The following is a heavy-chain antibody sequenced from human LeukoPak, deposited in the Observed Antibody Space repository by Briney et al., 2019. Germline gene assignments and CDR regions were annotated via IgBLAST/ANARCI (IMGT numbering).Heavy chain of an antibody. CDR3: AKGIDYYDSGNFYYTDYLDY. J-gene: IGHJ4*02. Sequence: GGSLRLSCAVSGFTLSSYAMSWVRQAPGKGLEWVSIISGSGDTTYYAGAVKGRFTISRDNSKNTLYLQMNSLRAEDTAVYYCAKGIDYYDSGNFYYTDYLDYWGQGTLVTVSS. CDR2: ISGSGDTT. V-gene: IGHV3-23*01. CDR1: GFTLSSYA. D-gene: IGHD3-10*01.